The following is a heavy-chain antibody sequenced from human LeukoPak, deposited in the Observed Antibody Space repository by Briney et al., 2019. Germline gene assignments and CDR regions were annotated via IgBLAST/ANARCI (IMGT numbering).Heavy chain of an antibody. Sequence: ASVKVSSKHSLYTLTISVITRVRPAPQQRVGWVGWITAYNGNTNYAQKLQGRVTMTADTSTSTTYMEVRTLRSDDTAVYYCATDSSGQTGVTTPYYWGQGTTVTVSS. V-gene: IGHV1-18*01. D-gene: IGHD4-17*01. CDR2: ITAYNGNT. CDR1: LYTLTISV. J-gene: IGHJ6*02. CDR3: ATDSSGQTGVTTPYY.